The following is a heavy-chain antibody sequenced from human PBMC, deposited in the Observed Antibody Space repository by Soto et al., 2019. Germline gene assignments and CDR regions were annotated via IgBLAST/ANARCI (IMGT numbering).Heavy chain of an antibody. CDR1: CYTFSDYL. CDR2: ITAFNSNT. CDR3: ARDRTFVGDVRELEF. J-gene: IGHJ6*03. D-gene: IGHD3-10*02. V-gene: IGHV1-18*01. Sequence: ASVKVSCKASCYTFSDYLISLGLHSPLQGLEWMGWITAFNSNTRYAQRFQCRVTFITDAVSETAYMELRSLTSDDTAVYYCARDRTFVGDVRELEFWGKRNKVSVS.